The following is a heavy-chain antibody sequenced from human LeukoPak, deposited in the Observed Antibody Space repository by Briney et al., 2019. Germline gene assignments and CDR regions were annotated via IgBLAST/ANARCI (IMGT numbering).Heavy chain of an antibody. D-gene: IGHD3-22*01. CDR3: ARETYYYDSSGYTS. CDR1: GYTFTGYY. J-gene: IGHJ5*02. CDR2: INPNSGGT. Sequence: ASVKVSCKASGYTFTGYYMHWARQAPGQGLEWMGWINPNSGGTNYAQKFQGRVTMTRDTSISTAYMELSRLRSDDTAVYYCARETYYYDSSGYTSWGQGTLVTVSS. V-gene: IGHV1-2*02.